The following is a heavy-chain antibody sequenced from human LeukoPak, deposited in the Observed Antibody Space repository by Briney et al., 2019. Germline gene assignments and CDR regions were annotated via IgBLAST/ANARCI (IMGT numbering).Heavy chain of an antibody. V-gene: IGHV3-9*01. CDR3: ARELFTYGSGSPLDY. Sequence: GRSLRLSCAASGFTFDQYAMHWVRQVPGKGLEWVSGVSWNSGDIVYADSVRGRFTISRDKAKNSLYLQMNSLRAEDTAVYYCARELFTYGSGSPLDYWGQGTLVTVSS. CDR2: VSWNSGDI. J-gene: IGHJ4*02. CDR1: GFTFDQYA. D-gene: IGHD3-10*01.